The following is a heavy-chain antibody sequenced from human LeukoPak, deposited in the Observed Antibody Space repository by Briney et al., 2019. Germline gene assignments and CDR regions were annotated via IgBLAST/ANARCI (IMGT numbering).Heavy chain of an antibody. Sequence: SETLSLTCTVSGGSISSYYWSWIRQPPGKGLEWIGYIYYSGSTNYNPSLKSRVTISVDTSKNQFFLKLSSVTAADSAMYYCARRPDYGDSIRSPGTFDIWGQGTMVTVSS. CDR3: ARRPDYGDSIRSPGTFDI. D-gene: IGHD4-17*01. CDR2: IYYSGST. CDR1: GGSISSYY. J-gene: IGHJ3*02. V-gene: IGHV4-59*01.